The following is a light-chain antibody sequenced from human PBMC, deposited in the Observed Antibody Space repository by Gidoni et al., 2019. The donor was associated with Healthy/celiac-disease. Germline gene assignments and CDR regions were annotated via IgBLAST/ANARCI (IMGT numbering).Light chain of an antibody. CDR3: QQYENWPRT. Sequence: ELVMTQSPATLSVSPGEGATLSCRASQSISSNLAWYQQKPGQAPRLLIYGASTRATSIPASFSGSGSGTEFSLTSSSVQSEDFAVYYCQQYENWPRTFGQGTKVEIK. V-gene: IGKV3-15*01. CDR1: QSISSN. CDR2: GAS. J-gene: IGKJ1*01.